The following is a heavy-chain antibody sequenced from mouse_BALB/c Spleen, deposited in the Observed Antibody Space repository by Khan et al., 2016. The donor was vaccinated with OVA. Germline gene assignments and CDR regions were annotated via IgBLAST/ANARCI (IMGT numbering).Heavy chain of an antibody. CDR3: ARGAGRY. CDR2: INPKNGVT. V-gene: IGHV1-26*01. CDR1: GYTFTEYT. J-gene: IGHJ4*01. D-gene: IGHD3-3*01. Sequence: VRLQQSGPELVKPGASVKISCKTSGYTFTEYTLHWVKQSHGKSLEWIGVINPKNGVTSYNQKFKGKATLTVDKFSNTAYMEFRSLTSEDSAVYYCARGAGRYWGQGTSVNVSS.